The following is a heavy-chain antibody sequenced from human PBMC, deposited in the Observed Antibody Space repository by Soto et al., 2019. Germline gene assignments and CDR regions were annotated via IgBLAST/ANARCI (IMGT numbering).Heavy chain of an antibody. CDR3: AKEWAGDAFDI. V-gene: IGHV3-23*01. Sequence: GGSLRLSCAASGFSFSTSAMTWVRQAPGQGLEWVSSISFTGGTTYYADSVKGRFTISRDNSKNTLYLQMTSLRAEDTAIYFCAKEWAGDAFDIWGQGTKVTLSS. CDR2: ISFTGGTT. CDR1: GFSFSTSA. D-gene: IGHD6-19*01. J-gene: IGHJ3*02.